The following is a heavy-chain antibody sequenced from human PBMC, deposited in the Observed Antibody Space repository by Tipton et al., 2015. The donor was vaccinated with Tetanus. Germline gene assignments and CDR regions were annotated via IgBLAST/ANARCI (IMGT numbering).Heavy chain of an antibody. V-gene: IGHV3-30*18. Sequence: SLRLSCAASGFTFSSYGMHWVRQAPGKGLEWVAVISYDGSNKYYADSVKGRFTISRDNSKNTLYLQMNSLRAEDTAVYYCAKDYLNDYVWGSYRPRAFDIWGQGTMVTVSS. D-gene: IGHD3-16*02. CDR3: AKDYLNDYVWGSYRPRAFDI. CDR1: GFTFSSYG. CDR2: ISYDGSNK. J-gene: IGHJ3*02.